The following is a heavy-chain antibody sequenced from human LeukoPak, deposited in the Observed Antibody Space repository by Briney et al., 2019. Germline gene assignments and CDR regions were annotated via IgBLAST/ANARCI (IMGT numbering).Heavy chain of an antibody. V-gene: IGHV4-59*01. D-gene: IGHD2-2*01. J-gene: IGHJ4*02. CDR2: IYYRGST. CDR1: GASISSYY. Sequence: SETLSFTCTVSGASISSYYWSWIRQPPGKGLEWIGYIYYRGSTNYNPSLKSRVTISVDTSKNQFSLKLSSVTAADTAVYFCARSNEDIVVVPAAMWGQGTLVTVSS. CDR3: ARSNEDIVVVPAAM.